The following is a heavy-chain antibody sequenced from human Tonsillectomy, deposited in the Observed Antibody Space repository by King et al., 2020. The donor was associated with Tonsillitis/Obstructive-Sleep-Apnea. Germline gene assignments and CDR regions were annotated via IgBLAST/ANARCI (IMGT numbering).Heavy chain of an antibody. CDR1: GFSFSSYE. Sequence: AQLVQSGGYLVQPGGSLRLSCVASGFSFSSYEMNWVRQAPGKGLEWVSHISTSGRTIYYADSVKGRFTISRDNAKNSLFLQMNSLRAEDTAVYYCARDGYELSGHYYYYMDVWGKGTTVTVSS. D-gene: IGHD3-16*02. V-gene: IGHV3-48*03. J-gene: IGHJ6*03. CDR2: ISTSGRTI. CDR3: ARDGYELSGHYYYYMDV.